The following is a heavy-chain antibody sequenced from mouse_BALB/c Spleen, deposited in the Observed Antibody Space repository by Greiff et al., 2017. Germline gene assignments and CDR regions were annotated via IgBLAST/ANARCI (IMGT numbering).Heavy chain of an antibody. CDR3: ARFYYGYDGYFDV. Sequence: EVQLVESGGGLVKPGGSLKLSCAASGFTFSSYAMSWVRQSPEKRLEWVAEISSGGSYTYYPDTVTGRFTISRDNAKNTLYLEMSSLRSEDTAMYYCARFYYGYDGYFDVWGAGTTVTVSS. CDR2: ISSGGSYT. V-gene: IGHV5-9-4*01. CDR1: GFTFSSYA. J-gene: IGHJ1*01. D-gene: IGHD2-2*01.